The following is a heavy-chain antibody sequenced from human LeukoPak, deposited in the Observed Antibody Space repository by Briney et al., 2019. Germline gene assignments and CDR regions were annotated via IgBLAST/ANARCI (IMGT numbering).Heavy chain of an antibody. J-gene: IGHJ4*02. CDR3: ARFNSGSYQHYFDY. Sequence: SETLSLTCTVSGGSISSSSYYWGWIRQPPGKGLEWIGRIYYSGSTYYNPSLKSRVTISVDTSKNQFSLKLSSVTAADTAVYYCARFNSGSYQHYFDYWGQGTLVTVSS. CDR2: IYYSGST. D-gene: IGHD1-26*01. CDR1: GGSISSSSYY. V-gene: IGHV4-39*07.